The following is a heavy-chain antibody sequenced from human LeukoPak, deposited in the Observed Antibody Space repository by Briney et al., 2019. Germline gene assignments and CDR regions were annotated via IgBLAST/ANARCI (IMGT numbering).Heavy chain of an antibody. D-gene: IGHD2-2*02. Sequence: GEALKISCKGPGYGFVDYWIGWVRQIPGKGPELIGLIFSHDSDTKYSPSFQGQVAISVDKSISTAYVQWSSLKASDTAMYYCARYGWRGCTSTNCYTSYYYYGMDVWGQGTTVSVSS. CDR3: ARYGWRGCTSTNCYTSYYYYGMDV. V-gene: IGHV5-51*01. J-gene: IGHJ6*02. CDR1: GYGFVDYW. CDR2: IFSHDSDT.